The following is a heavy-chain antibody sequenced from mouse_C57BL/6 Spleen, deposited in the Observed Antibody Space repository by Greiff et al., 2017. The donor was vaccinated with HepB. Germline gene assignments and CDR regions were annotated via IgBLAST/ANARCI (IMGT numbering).Heavy chain of an antibody. CDR3: AREGEITTGY. CDR2: ISYDGSN. CDR1: GYSITSGYY. V-gene: IGHV3-6*01. D-gene: IGHD1-1*01. J-gene: IGHJ2*01. Sequence: DVKLVESGPGLVKPSQSLSLTCSVTGYSITSGYYWNWIRQFPGNKLEWMGYISYDGSNNYNPSLKNRISITRDTSKNQFFLKLNSVTTEDTATYYCAREGEITTGYWGQGTTLTVSS.